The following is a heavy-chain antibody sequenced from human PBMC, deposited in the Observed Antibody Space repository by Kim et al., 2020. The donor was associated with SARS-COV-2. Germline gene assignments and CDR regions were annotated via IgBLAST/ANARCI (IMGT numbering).Heavy chain of an antibody. Sequence: SETLSLTCTVSGGSISSSSYYWGWIRQPPGKGLEWIGSIYYSGSTYYNPSLKSRVTISVDTSKNQFSLKLSSVTAADTAVYYCARPNYQLLSAWFDPWGQGTLVTVSS. V-gene: IGHV4-39*01. CDR2: IYYSGST. J-gene: IGHJ5*02. CDR3: ARPNYQLLSAWFDP. D-gene: IGHD2-2*01. CDR1: GGSISSSSYY.